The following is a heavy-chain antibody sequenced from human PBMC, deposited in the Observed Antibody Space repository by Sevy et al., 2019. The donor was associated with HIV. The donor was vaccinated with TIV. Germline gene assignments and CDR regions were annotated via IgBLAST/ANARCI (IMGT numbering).Heavy chain of an antibody. D-gene: IGHD3-22*01. CDR3: ARALGYESTGYLPLFDN. CDR2: ISYDGNIE. V-gene: IGHV3-30-3*01. J-gene: IGHJ4*02. CDR1: GFTFSTHA. Sequence: QLGGSLRLSCAASGFTFSTHAMHWVRQAPGKGLEWVAIISYDGNIEYYPDSVKGRFTISRNDSKNTLYLQLNSLRSEATALYYCARALGYESTGYLPLFDNWGQRPLVTVSS.